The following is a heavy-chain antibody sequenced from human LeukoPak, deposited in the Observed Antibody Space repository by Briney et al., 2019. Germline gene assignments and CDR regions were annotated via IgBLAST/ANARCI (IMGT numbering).Heavy chain of an antibody. V-gene: IGHV3-23*01. CDR2: ISGSGGST. CDR1: GFTLSRHT. D-gene: IGHD3-10*01. CDR3: AKDVAITMVRGVFDY. J-gene: IGHJ4*02. Sequence: PGGSLRLSCAASGFTLSRHTMTWVRQAPGKGLEWVSAISGSGGSTYYADSVKGRFTISRDNSKNTLYLQMNSLRAEDTAVYYCAKDVAITMVRGVFDYWGQGTLVTVSS.